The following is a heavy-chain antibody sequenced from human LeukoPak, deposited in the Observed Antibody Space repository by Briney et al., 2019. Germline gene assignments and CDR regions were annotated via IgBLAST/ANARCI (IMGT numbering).Heavy chain of an antibody. J-gene: IGHJ4*02. CDR2: IDWDDDK. CDR1: GFSLSTSGMC. Sequence: SGPTLVNPTQTLTLTCTFSGFSLSTSGMCVSWIRQPPGKALEWLARIDWDDDKYYSTSLKSRLTITKDTSKNQVVLIMTNMDPVDTATYYCAHSPNRGEVYSSSWYFDYWGQGTLVTVSS. V-gene: IGHV2-70*12. CDR3: AHSPNRGEVYSSSWYFDY. D-gene: IGHD6-13*01.